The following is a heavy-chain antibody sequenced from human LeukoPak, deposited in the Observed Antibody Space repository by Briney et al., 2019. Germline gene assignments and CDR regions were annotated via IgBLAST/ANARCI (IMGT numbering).Heavy chain of an antibody. J-gene: IGHJ1*01. CDR3: ARAPSEIGGYYPEYFRH. Sequence: GGSLRLSFEAPGLTFSPYWMHWVRQAPGKGLVWVSRIKSDGSTNYADSVKGRFTISRDNANNTLSLQMNSLRPEDTGVYYCARAPSEIGGYYPEYFRHWGQGTLVTVSS. CDR1: GLTFSPYW. D-gene: IGHD3-22*01. V-gene: IGHV3-74*01. CDR2: IKSDGST.